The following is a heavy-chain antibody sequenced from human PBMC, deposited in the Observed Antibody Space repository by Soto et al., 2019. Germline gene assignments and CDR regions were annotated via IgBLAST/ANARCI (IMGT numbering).Heavy chain of an antibody. D-gene: IGHD5-12*01. CDR2: ISGSGGST. J-gene: IGHJ4*02. V-gene: IGHV3-23*01. CDR3: ANHDIGYYFDY. Sequence: GGSLRLSCAASGFTFSSYAMSWVRQAPGKGLEWVSAISGSGGSTYYADSVKGRFTISRDNSKNTLYLQMNSLRAEDTAVYYWANHDIGYYFDYWGQGTLVTVSS. CDR1: GFTFSSYA.